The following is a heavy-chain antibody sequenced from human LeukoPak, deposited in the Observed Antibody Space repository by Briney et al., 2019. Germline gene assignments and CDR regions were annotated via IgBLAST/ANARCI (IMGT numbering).Heavy chain of an antibody. CDR3: AKESDSGYHSEGPKN. CDR1: GFPLRNYA. CDR2: VRNDGSNE. Sequence: PGGSLRLSCAASGFPLRNYAVNWVRQAPGKGLEWVAFVRNDGSNEYYVGSVKGRFTIPRDKSKNTVYLQMNSLRVEDTAVYSCAKESDSGYHSEGPKNWGLGTLVTVSS. J-gene: IGHJ4*02. D-gene: IGHD5-12*01. V-gene: IGHV3-30*02.